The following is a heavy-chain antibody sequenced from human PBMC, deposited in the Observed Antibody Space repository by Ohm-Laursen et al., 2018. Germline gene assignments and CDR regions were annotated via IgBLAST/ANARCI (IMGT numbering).Heavy chain of an antibody. D-gene: IGHD1-7*01. CDR2: ISSSSSYI. Sequence: SLRLSCAASGFTFSSYSMNWVRQAPGKGLEWVSSISSSSSYIYYADSVKGRFTISRDNAKNSLYLQMNSLRAEDTAVYYCARAKLELPVRYFDYWGQGTLVTVSS. CDR1: GFTFSSYS. CDR3: ARAKLELPVRYFDY. V-gene: IGHV3-21*01. J-gene: IGHJ4*02.